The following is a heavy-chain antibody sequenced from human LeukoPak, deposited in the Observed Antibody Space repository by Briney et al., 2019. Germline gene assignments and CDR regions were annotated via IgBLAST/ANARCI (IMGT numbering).Heavy chain of an antibody. CDR1: GFTFSSYA. CDR2: ISASGYST. Sequence: GGSLRLSCAASGFTFSSYAMSWVRQAPGKGLEWVSAISASGYSTYYADSVKGRFTISRDNSKKTLYLQMNSLRAEDTAVYYCANPRRFRGSYDHWGQGTLVTVSS. J-gene: IGHJ5*02. D-gene: IGHD1-26*01. CDR3: ANPRRFRGSYDH. V-gene: IGHV3-23*01.